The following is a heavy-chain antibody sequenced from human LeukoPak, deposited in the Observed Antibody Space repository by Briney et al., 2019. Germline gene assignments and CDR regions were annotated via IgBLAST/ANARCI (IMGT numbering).Heavy chain of an antibody. CDR2: ISGSGGST. D-gene: IGHD3-3*01. CDR1: GFTFSSYA. J-gene: IGHJ4*02. Sequence: SLRLSCAASGFTFSSYAMSWVRQAPGKGLEWVSAISGSGGSTYYADSVKGRVTISRDNSKNTLYLQMNSLRAEDTAVYYCARVPYYDFWSGYPRFDYWGQGTLVTVSS. CDR3: ARVPYYDFWSGYPRFDY. V-gene: IGHV3-23*01.